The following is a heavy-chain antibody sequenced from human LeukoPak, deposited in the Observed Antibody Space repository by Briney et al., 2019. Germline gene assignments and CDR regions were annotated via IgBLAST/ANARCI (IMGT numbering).Heavy chain of an antibody. CDR2: IYYSGST. Sequence: SETLSLTCTVSGGSISSYYWSWIRQPPGKGLEWIGYIYYSGSTNYNPSLKSRVTISVDTSKNQFSLKLSSVTAADTAVYYCARDLEYPADAFDIWGQGTMVTVSS. J-gene: IGHJ3*02. CDR3: ARDLEYPADAFDI. D-gene: IGHD2-2*01. V-gene: IGHV4-59*01. CDR1: GGSISSYY.